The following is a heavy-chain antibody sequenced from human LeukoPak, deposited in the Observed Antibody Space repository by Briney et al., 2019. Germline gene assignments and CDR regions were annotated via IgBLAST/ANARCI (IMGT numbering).Heavy chain of an antibody. J-gene: IGHJ3*02. V-gene: IGHV4-34*01. Sequence: SETLSLTCAVYGGSFSGYYWSWIRQPPGKGLEWIGEINHSGSTNYNPSLKSRVTISVDTSKNQFSLKLRSVPAADAAVYYCARAKWGYAFDIWGQGTMVTVSS. CDR1: GGSFSGYY. CDR3: ARAKWGYAFDI. D-gene: IGHD7-27*01. CDR2: INHSGST.